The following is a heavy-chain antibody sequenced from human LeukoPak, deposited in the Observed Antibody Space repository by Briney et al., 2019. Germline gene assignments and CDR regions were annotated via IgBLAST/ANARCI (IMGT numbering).Heavy chain of an antibody. CDR3: ATHYCSGGSCYQLYDY. J-gene: IGHJ4*02. CDR2: ISGSGGST. V-gene: IGHV3-23*01. Sequence: GGSLRLSCAASGFTFSSYAMSWVRQAPGKGREWVSAISGSGGSTYYADSVKGRFTISRDNSKNTLYLQMNSLRAEDTAVYYCATHYCSGGSCYQLYDYWGQGTLVTVSS. CDR1: GFTFSSYA. D-gene: IGHD2-15*01.